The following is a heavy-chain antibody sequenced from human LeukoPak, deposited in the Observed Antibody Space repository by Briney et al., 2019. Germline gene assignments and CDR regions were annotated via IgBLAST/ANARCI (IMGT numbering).Heavy chain of an antibody. CDR1: GFTLSGYW. D-gene: IGHD6-6*01. V-gene: IGHV3-7*05. Sequence: QPGGSLRLSCAASGFTLSGYWMSWVRQAPGKGPEWVANIKYDGGEKYYVGSVKGRFTISRDNAKDSVYLQMNSLTVEDTAVYYCVREWRQQLALEYWGQGTLVTVSS. J-gene: IGHJ4*02. CDR3: VREWRQQLALEY. CDR2: IKYDGGEK.